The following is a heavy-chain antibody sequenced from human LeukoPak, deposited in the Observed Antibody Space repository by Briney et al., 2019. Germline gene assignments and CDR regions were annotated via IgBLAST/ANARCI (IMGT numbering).Heavy chain of an antibody. J-gene: IGHJ3*01. CDR2: IAASGGST. CDR3: ANLFSRGYYDDVFDF. CDR1: GFTFSSYA. Sequence: GGSLRLSCAASGFTFSSYAMSWVRQAPGKGLEWVSTIAASGGSTYYADSVKGRFTISRDRPKNTLYLQMNSPRADDTAIYYWANLFSRGYYDDVFDFWGKGKRVTFFS. D-gene: IGHD3-22*01. V-gene: IGHV3-23*01.